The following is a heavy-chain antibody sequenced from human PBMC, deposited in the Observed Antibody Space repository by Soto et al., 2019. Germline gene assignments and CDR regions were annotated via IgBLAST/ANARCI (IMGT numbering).Heavy chain of an antibody. CDR1: GFSLSTSGLG. CDR2: IYWDDDK. J-gene: IGHJ4*02. CDR3: AHRPSYCSGGSCYSGFDY. D-gene: IGHD2-15*01. Sequence: SGPTLVNPTQTLTLTCTFSGFSLSTSGLGVGWIRQPPGKALEWLALIYWDDDKRYSPSLKSRLTITKDTSKNQVVLTMTNMDPVDTATYYCAHRPSYCSGGSCYSGFDYWGQGTLVTVYS. V-gene: IGHV2-5*02.